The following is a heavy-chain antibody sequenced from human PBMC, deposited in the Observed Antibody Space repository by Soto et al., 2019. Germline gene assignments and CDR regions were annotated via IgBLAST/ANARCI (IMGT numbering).Heavy chain of an antibody. D-gene: IGHD3-10*01. V-gene: IGHV3-30*18. CDR2: ISYDGSNK. CDR3: AKDKWFGELGAYQFDY. J-gene: IGHJ4*02. CDR1: GFTFSSYG. Sequence: QVQLVESGGGVVQPGRSLRLSCAASGFTFSSYGMHWVRQAPGKGLEWVAVISYDGSNKYYADSVKGRFTISRDNSKNTLDLQMNSLGAEDTAVYYCAKDKWFGELGAYQFDYWGQGTLVTVAS.